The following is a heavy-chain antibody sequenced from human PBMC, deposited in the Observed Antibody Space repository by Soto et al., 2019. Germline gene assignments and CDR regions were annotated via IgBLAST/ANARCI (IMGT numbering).Heavy chain of an antibody. J-gene: IGHJ6*03. V-gene: IGHV4-34*01. CDR1: GGSFSGYQ. D-gene: IGHD3-10*01. CDR3: ARGLILWFGELSRRGGYYYYMDV. Sequence: QVQLQQWGAGLLKPSETLSLTCAVYGGSFSGYQWSWIRQTPGKGLEWIGGINDSGDINYNPSRKRRFTILVDSPKKQISLRLSSVTAADTAVYYCARGLILWFGELSRRGGYYYYMDVWGKGTTVTVSS. CDR2: INDSGDI.